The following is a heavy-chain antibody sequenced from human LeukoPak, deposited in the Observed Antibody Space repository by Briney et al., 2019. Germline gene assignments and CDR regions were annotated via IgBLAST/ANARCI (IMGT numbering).Heavy chain of an antibody. Sequence: SETLSLTCIVHGASFSGGSFSGYSWTWIRQPPGKGLEWIGQITNNGDTDYNPSLLSRLTISQETSRNQVSLNLRSVTAADTGVYYCAREDWDDHGPLKVFDIWGQGTTVTVSP. CDR3: AREDWDDHGPLKVFDI. CDR2: ITNNGDT. CDR1: GASFSGGSFSGYS. D-gene: IGHD1-14*01. J-gene: IGHJ3*02. V-gene: IGHV4-34*01.